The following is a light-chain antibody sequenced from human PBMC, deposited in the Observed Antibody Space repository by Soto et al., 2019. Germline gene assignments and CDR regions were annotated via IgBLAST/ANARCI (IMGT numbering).Light chain of an antibody. CDR1: SSNIGSNT. CDR3: AAWDDSLNGV. V-gene: IGLV1-44*01. CDR2: SNN. J-gene: IGLJ2*01. Sequence: QSVLTQPPSASGTPGQRVTISCSGRSSNIGSNTVNWYQQLPGTAPKLLIYSNNQRPSGVPDRFSGSKSGTSASLAISGLQSEDEADYYCAAWDDSLNGVFGGGTKVTVL.